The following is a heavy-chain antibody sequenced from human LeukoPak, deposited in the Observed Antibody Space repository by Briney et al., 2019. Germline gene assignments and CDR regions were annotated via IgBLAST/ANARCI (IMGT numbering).Heavy chain of an antibody. Sequence: GGSLRLSCAASGFTFSSYSMNWVRQAPGKGLEWVSSISSSSSYIYYADSVKGRFTISRDNAENSLYLQMNSLRAEDTAVYYCARVAQGPAALVDYWGQGTLVTVSS. J-gene: IGHJ4*02. CDR1: GFTFSSYS. CDR3: ARVAQGPAALVDY. CDR2: ISSSSSYI. V-gene: IGHV3-21*01. D-gene: IGHD2-2*01.